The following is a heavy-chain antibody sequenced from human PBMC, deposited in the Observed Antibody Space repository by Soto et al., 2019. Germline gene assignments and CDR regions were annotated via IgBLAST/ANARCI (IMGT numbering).Heavy chain of an antibody. D-gene: IGHD6-19*01. CDR2: ISYDGSNK. Sequence: QVQLVESGGGVVQPGRSLRLSCAASGFTFSRYGMHWVRQAPGKGLEWVAVISYDGSNKYYADSVKGRFTISRDNSKNTLYMQMNSLRAEDTAVYYGAKASRGSGWRYFDDWGQGTLVTVSS. CDR1: GFTFSRYG. V-gene: IGHV3-30*18. J-gene: IGHJ4*02. CDR3: AKASRGSGWRYFDD.